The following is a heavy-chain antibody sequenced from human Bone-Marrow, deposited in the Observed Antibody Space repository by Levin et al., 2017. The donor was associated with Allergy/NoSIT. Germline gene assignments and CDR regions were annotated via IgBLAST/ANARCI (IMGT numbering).Heavy chain of an antibody. Sequence: GASVKVSCKAFEYNFSNYYIHWVRQAPGQGLEWMGIINPDIGNTTYSQKFQGRITMTRDTSTTTVYMELSSLRSDDTAVYFCAREDNYYVSGTYYRGQYLDFWGQGTLITVSS. V-gene: IGHV1-46*01. J-gene: IGHJ4*02. CDR3: AREDNYYVSGTYYRGQYLDF. CDR1: EYNFSNYY. D-gene: IGHD3-10*01. CDR2: INPDIGNT.